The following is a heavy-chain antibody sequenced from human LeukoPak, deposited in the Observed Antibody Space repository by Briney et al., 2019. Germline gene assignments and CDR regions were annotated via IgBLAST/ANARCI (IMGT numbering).Heavy chain of an antibody. Sequence: PSQALSLTCTVSGGSISSGGYYWSWIRQHPGKGLEWIGYIYYSGSTYYNPSLKSRVTISVDTSKNQFSLKPSSVTAADTAVYYCARRTYYYGSGDWDWGQGTLVTVSS. D-gene: IGHD3-10*01. J-gene: IGHJ4*02. CDR1: GGSISSGGYY. CDR2: IYYSGST. CDR3: ARRTYYYGSGDWD. V-gene: IGHV4-31*03.